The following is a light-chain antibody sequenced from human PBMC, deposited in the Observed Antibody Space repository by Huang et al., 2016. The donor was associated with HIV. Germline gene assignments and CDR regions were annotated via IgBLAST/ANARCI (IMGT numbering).Light chain of an antibody. V-gene: IGKV3-20*01. CDR1: QSVSSSY. Sequence: EIVLTQSPGTLSLSPGERATLSCRASQSVSSSYLAWYQQKPGQAPRLLIYGASSRASGIPCRFSGSGSGTDFTLTISRLEPEDFAVYYCQQYGSSPWTFGQGTKVDIK. CDR3: QQYGSSPWT. CDR2: GAS. J-gene: IGKJ1*01.